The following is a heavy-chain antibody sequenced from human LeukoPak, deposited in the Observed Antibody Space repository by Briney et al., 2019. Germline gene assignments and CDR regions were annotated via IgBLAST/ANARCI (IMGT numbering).Heavy chain of an antibody. J-gene: IGHJ5*01. CDR3: AKDRTPDSSGYYYVREFDS. CDR1: GFTFSSYG. D-gene: IGHD3-22*01. V-gene: IGHV3-30*02. Sequence: SGGSLRLSCAASGFTFSSYGMHWVRQAPGKGLEGVAFIRYDGSNKYYADSVKGRFTISRDNSKNTLYLQMNSLRAEDTAVYYCAKDRTPDSSGYYYVREFDSWGQGTLVTVSS. CDR2: IRYDGSNK.